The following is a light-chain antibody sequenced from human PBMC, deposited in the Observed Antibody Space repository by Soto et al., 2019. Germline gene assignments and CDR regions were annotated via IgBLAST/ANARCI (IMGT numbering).Light chain of an antibody. CDR2: DVS. V-gene: IGKV1-39*01. CDR3: QHDYSSHPPT. CDR1: ETISSY. J-gene: IGKJ4*01. Sequence: DIQMTQSPSSLSASVVDRVTISCRASETISSYLHWYQHKPGSVPMPLISDVSTLESVVPGRFRGRGSETESLLTSTYVQTEDVATYYCQHDYSSHPPTFGGGTK.